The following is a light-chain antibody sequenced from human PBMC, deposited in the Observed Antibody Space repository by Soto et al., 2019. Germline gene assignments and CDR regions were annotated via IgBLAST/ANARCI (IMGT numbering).Light chain of an antibody. CDR1: QSVSTNF. J-gene: IGKJ1*01. V-gene: IGKV3-20*01. Sequence: EIVLTQSPGTMSLSPGEGATLSCRASQSVSTNFFACYQQKPGQTPRLLIYGASTRATGIPHSFSGSGSGTDFTLTISRLEPEECAVYYCQQYGRTSWTFGQGTNVEIK. CDR2: GAS. CDR3: QQYGRTSWT.